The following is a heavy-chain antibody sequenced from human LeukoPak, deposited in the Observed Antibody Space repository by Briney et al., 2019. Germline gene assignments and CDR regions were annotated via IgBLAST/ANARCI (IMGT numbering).Heavy chain of an antibody. CDR2: ILSDGSYT. J-gene: IGHJ4*02. Sequence: PGGSLRLSCAASGFDFSSNWMHWVRQVPGKGLEWVSRILSDGSYTSYADSVRGRFTISRDNAKNTLNLQMNSLRVEDTAVYYCAKGSGSCFDLWGQGIADIVSS. V-gene: IGHV3-74*01. CDR1: GFDFSSNW. CDR3: AKGSGSCFDL. D-gene: IGHD1-26*01.